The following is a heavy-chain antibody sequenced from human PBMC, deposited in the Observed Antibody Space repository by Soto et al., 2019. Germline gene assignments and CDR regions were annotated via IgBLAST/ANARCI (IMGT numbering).Heavy chain of an antibody. D-gene: IGHD6-13*01. J-gene: IGHJ4*02. Sequence: LQLQESGPGLVKPSETLSLTCTVSGGSISSSSYYWGWIRQPPGKGLEWIGSIYYSGSTYYNPSLKSRVTISVDTSKNQFSLKLSSVTAADTAVYYCARRGSRVSGYSSSQYTFFDYWGQGTLVTVSS. CDR2: IYYSGST. V-gene: IGHV4-39*01. CDR1: GGSISSSSYY. CDR3: ARRGSRVSGYSSSQYTFFDY.